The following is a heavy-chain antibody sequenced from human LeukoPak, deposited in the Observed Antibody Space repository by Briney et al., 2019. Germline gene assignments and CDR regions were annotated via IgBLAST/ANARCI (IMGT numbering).Heavy chain of an antibody. J-gene: IGHJ4*02. CDR3: ARASYVWGSYRQPTLRYYFDY. CDR1: GGSFRGYY. CDR2: INHSGST. V-gene: IGHV4-34*01. Sequence: SETLSLTCAVYGGSFRGYYWSWIRQPPGKGPEWIGEINHSGSTNYNPSLKSRVTISVDTSKNQFSLKLSSVTAADTAVYYCARASYVWGSYRQPTLRYYFDYWGQGTLVTVSS. D-gene: IGHD3-16*02.